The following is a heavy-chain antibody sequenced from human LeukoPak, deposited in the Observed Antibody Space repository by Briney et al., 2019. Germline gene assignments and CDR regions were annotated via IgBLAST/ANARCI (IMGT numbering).Heavy chain of an antibody. J-gene: IGHJ6*03. CDR1: GYTFTSYD. D-gene: IGHD6-13*01. Sequence: ASVKVSCKASGYTFTSYDINWVRQAPGQGLEWVGWMNPNSGNTGYAQKFQGRVTMTSNTSISTAYMELSSLRSEDTAVYYCARGYSGYQYYYYMDVWGKGTTVTVSS. V-gene: IGHV1-8*01. CDR2: MNPNSGNT. CDR3: ARGYSGYQYYYYMDV.